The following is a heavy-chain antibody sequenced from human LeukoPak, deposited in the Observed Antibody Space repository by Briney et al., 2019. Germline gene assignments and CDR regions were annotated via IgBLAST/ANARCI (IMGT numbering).Heavy chain of an antibody. D-gene: IGHD3-22*01. J-gene: IGHJ4*02. CDR3: ARHLDDSSGYYYRTMYYFDY. CDR2: IFPGDSDT. Sequence: GESLKISCKGLDFSFPTNRTAGGRRLPGKGREGWEVIFPGDSDTRYSPSFQGQVTISADKSISTAYLQWSSLKASDTAMYYCARHLDDSSGYYYRTMYYFDYWGQGTLVTVSS. CDR1: DFSFPTNR. V-gene: IGHV5-51*01.